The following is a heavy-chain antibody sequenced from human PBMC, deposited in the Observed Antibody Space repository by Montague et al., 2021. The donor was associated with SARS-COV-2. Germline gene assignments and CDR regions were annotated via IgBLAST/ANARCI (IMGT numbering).Heavy chain of an antibody. J-gene: IGHJ4*01. CDR1: GFTFSSYS. CDR3: ARGGYDDSARDY. CDR2: ISSSSSYI. Sequence: SLRLSCAASGFTFSSYSMNWVRQAPGKGLEWVSSISSSSSYIYYADSVKGRFTISRDNAKNSLYLQMNSLRAEDTAVYYCARGGYDDSARDYWGQGTLVTVSS. D-gene: IGHD5-12*01. V-gene: IGHV3-21*01.